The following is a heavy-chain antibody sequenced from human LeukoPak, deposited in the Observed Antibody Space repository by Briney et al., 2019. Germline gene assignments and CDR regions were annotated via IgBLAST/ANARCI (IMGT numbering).Heavy chain of an antibody. CDR3: ARDSVRGVIIGMDV. D-gene: IGHD3-10*01. Sequence: ASVKVSCKASGYTFTGYYMHWVRQAPGQGLEWMGWINPNSGGTNYAQKFQGRVTMTRDTPISTAYMELSRLRSDDTAVYYCARDSVRGVIIGMDVWGQGTTVTVSS. CDR1: GYTFTGYY. V-gene: IGHV1-2*02. J-gene: IGHJ6*02. CDR2: INPNSGGT.